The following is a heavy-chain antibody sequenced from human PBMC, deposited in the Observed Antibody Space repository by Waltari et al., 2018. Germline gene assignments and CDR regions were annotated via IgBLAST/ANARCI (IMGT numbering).Heavy chain of an antibody. J-gene: IGHJ4*02. D-gene: IGHD6-19*01. CDR1: GGSISSHY. V-gene: IGHV4-59*11. CDR2: IYYSGST. Sequence: QVQLQESGPGLVKPSETLSLTCTVSGGSISSHYWSWIRQPPGKGLEWIGYIYYSGSTNYNPSLKIRVTISVDTSKNQFSLKLSSVTAADTAVYYCARASSGWIGSDYWGQGTLVTVSS. CDR3: ARASSGWIGSDY.